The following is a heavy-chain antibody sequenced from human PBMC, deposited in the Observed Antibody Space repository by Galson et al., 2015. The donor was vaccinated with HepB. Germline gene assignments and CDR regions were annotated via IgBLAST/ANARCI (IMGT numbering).Heavy chain of an antibody. CDR3: ARDIRQGVIIRPLDY. Sequence: SLRLSCAASGFTFSSYSMNWVRQAPGKGLEWVSYISSSSSTIYYADSVKGRFTISRDNAKNSLYLQMNSLRAEDTAVYYCARDIRQGVIIRPLDYWGQGTLVTVSS. V-gene: IGHV3-48*01. J-gene: IGHJ4*02. CDR2: ISSSSSTI. CDR1: GFTFSSYS. D-gene: IGHD3-10*01.